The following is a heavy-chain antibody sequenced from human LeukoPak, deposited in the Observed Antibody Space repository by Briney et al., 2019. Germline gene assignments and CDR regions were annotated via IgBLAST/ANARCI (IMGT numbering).Heavy chain of an antibody. J-gene: IGHJ4*02. Sequence: TGGSLRLSCAASGFTFISYWIHRVRQTPGKRLLCHSRINRARSSTNYTHSVKGRSTISTDNTNNTPYLQKNSLRAHDTTVYYCVRDDNSHFDYWGQGALVTVSS. CDR1: GFTFISYW. D-gene: IGHD1-1*01. CDR3: VRDDNSHFDY. CDR2: INRARSST. V-gene: IGHV3-74*01.